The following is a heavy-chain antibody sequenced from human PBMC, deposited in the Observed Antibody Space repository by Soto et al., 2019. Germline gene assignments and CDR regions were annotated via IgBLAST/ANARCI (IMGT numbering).Heavy chain of an antibody. CDR3: ARLPVYCTNGVCYGMDV. Sequence: QVQLVQSGAEVKKPGASVKVSCKASGYTFTSYAMHWVRQAPGQRLEWMGWINAGNGNTKYSQKFQGRVTITRDTSASTAYMELSSLRSEDTAVYYCARLPVYCTNGVCYGMDVWGQGTTVTVSS. D-gene: IGHD2-8*01. CDR2: INAGNGNT. CDR1: GYTFTSYA. V-gene: IGHV1-3*01. J-gene: IGHJ6*02.